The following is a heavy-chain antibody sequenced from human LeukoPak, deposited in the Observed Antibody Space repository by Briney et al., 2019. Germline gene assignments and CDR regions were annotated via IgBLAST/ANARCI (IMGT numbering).Heavy chain of an antibody. CDR1: GGSVSSGSYY. J-gene: IGHJ4*02. CDR3: ARVVTTGSYFDY. CDR2: IYYSGNT. D-gene: IGHD4-17*01. Sequence: SETLSLTCTVSGGSVSSGSYYWSWIRQPPGKGLEWIAYIYYSGNTNYNPSLKSRVTISVDTSKNRFSLKLTSVTAADTAVYYCARVVTTGSYFDYWGQGTLVTVSS. V-gene: IGHV4-61*01.